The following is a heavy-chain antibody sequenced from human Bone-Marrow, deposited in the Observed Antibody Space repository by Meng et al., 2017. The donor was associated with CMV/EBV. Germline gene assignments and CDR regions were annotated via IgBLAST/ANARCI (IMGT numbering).Heavy chain of an antibody. CDR3: ARDLQTFCGSPGCYDGFPH. D-gene: IGHD2-2*01. J-gene: IGHJ4*02. Sequence: GESLKISCAASGFTFSSYWMSWVRQAPGKGLEWVSSISGSGQDTYYADSLRGRFTVSRDNRRKSLYLQMDALRVEDTAVYYCARDLQTFCGSPGCYDGFPHWGQGTLVTVSS. CDR1: GFTFSSYW. CDR2: ISGSGQDT. V-gene: IGHV3-21*01.